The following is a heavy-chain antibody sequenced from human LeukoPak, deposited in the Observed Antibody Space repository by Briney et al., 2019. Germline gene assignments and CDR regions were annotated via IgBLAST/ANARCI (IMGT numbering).Heavy chain of an antibody. D-gene: IGHD4-23*01. CDR2: IYYSGST. CDR1: GGSFSGYY. CDR3: ARGGKPPMDV. Sequence: PSKTLSLTCAVYGGSFSGYYWSWIRQHPGKGLEWIGYIYYSGSTYYNPSLKSRVTISVDTSKNQFSLKLSSVTAADTAVYYCARGGKPPMDVWGQGTTVTVSS. J-gene: IGHJ6*02. V-gene: IGHV4-31*11.